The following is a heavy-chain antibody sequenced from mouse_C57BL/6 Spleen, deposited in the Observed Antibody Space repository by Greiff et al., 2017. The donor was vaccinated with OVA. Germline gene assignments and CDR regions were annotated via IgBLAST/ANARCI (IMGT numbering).Heavy chain of an antibody. CDR3: ARDRDGYYEKVCDY. Sequence: EVQLVESGGGLVKPGGSLKLSCAASGFTFSSYAMSWVRQTPEKRLEWVATISDGGSYTYYPDNVKGRFTISRDNAKNNLYLQMSHLKSEDTAMYYCARDRDGYYEKVCDYWGQGTTLTVSS. CDR1: GFTFSSYA. V-gene: IGHV5-4*01. CDR2: ISDGGSYT. J-gene: IGHJ2*01. D-gene: IGHD2-3*01.